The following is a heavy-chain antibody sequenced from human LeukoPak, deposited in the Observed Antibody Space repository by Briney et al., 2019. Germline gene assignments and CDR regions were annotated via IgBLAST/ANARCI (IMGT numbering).Heavy chain of an antibody. D-gene: IGHD3-9*01. V-gene: IGHV3-23*01. Sequence: PGGSLRLSCAASGFTFSSYAMSWVRQAPGKGLEWVSAISDSGGSTYYADSVNGRFTISRDNYKSTLYLQMNSLRAEETAVYYCAKDRALSDIQDYWGQGTLVTVSS. CDR3: AKDRALSDIQDY. J-gene: IGHJ4*02. CDR1: GFTFSSYA. CDR2: ISDSGGST.